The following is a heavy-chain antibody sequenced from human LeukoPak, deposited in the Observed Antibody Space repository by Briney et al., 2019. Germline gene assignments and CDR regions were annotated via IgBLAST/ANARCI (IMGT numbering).Heavy chain of an antibody. J-gene: IGHJ6*02. CDR2: VSGSADNT. V-gene: IGHV3-23*01. Sequence: PGRSLRLSCAASGFTFSSYAMNWVRQAPGKGLEWVSAVSGSADNTYYADSVKGRFTIPRDNSKNTLYLHMNSLRAEDTAVYYCAKNTVSTTDYYDYYGMDVWGQGTTVTVSS. CDR1: GFTFSSYA. CDR3: AKNTVSTTDYYDYYGMDV. D-gene: IGHD4-11*01.